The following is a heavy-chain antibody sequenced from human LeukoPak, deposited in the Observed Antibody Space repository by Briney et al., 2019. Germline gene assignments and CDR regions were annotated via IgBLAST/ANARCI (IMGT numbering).Heavy chain of an antibody. CDR3: AKDRNIVATNLDY. Sequence: GGSLRLSCAASGFTFSSYAMSWVRQAPGKGLEWVSAISGSGGSTYYADSAKGRFTISRDNSKNTLYLQMNNLRAEDTAVYYCAKDRNIVATNLDYWGQGTLVTVSS. D-gene: IGHD5-12*01. CDR1: GFTFSSYA. CDR2: ISGSGGST. J-gene: IGHJ4*02. V-gene: IGHV3-23*01.